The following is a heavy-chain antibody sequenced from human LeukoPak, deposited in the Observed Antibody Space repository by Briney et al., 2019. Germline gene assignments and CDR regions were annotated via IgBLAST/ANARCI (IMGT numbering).Heavy chain of an antibody. J-gene: IGHJ4*02. CDR2: IYPSGST. CDR1: GYSISSGYY. CDR3: ARHGRDGYNTFDY. D-gene: IGHD5-24*01. V-gene: IGHV4-38-2*02. Sequence: SETLSLTCTVSGYSISSGYYWGWIRQPPGKGLEWIGSIYPSGSTYYYPSLKGRVTISLDTSKNQFSLKLSSVTAADTAVYYCARHGRDGYNTFDYWGQGTLVTVSS.